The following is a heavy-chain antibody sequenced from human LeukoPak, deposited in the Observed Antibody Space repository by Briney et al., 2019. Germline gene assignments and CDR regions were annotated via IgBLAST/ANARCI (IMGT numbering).Heavy chain of an antibody. V-gene: IGHV4-39*01. D-gene: IGHD5-24*01. J-gene: IGHJ4*02. CDR3: ARPSRDAYNHDFDY. CDR1: GGFISSSVYY. CDR2: IHYRGNT. Sequence: SETLSLTCSVSGGFISSSVYYWAWIRQPPGKGLEWIGSIHYRGNTYYSASLKRRFTISVDTSKNQLSLKLTSVTAADTAVYYCARPSRDAYNHDFDYWGQGTLVTVSS.